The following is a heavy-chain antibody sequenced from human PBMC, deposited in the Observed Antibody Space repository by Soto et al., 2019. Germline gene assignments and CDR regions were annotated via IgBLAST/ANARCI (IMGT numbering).Heavy chain of an antibody. Sequence: QAQLVQSGAEVKKPGASVKFSCKTSGYTFTDYDLNWVRQATGQGLECIGWMNPNSGETGHAQKFQGRVTMTRSASLSTAYLELSSLRSEDTAVYYCARVAVAARPRWYNWLDPWGQGTLVTVSS. CDR3: ARVAVAARPRWYNWLDP. CDR2: MNPNSGET. CDR1: GYTFTDYD. J-gene: IGHJ5*02. V-gene: IGHV1-8*01. D-gene: IGHD2-15*01.